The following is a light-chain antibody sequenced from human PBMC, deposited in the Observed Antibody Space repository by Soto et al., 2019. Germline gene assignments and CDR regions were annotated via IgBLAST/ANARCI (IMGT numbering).Light chain of an antibody. V-gene: IGLV2-8*01. CDR2: EVN. Sequence: QSALTQPPSASGSPGQSVTISCTGTSSDVGGYNYVSWYQQHPGKAPKLIIYEVNKRPSGVSDRFSGSKSGNTASLTVSGLQAEDESDYYCSAYAGSSTLFGGGTKLTVL. J-gene: IGLJ2*01. CDR3: SAYAGSSTL. CDR1: SSDVGGYNY.